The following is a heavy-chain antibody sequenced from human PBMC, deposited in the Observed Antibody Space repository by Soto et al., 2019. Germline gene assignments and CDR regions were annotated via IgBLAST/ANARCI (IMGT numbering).Heavy chain of an antibody. CDR2: INANSGGT. D-gene: IGHD6-19*01. CDR1: GYTFSDYY. J-gene: IGHJ4*02. V-gene: IGHV1-2*02. CDR3: ARLQIEEAGTN. Sequence: GASVKVSCKASGYTFSDYYMHWVRQAPGQGLEWMGWINANSGGTTYAQKFQGRVTMTRDTSISIAYMELSRLSSDDTAIYYCARLQIEEAGTNWGQGTLVTVSS.